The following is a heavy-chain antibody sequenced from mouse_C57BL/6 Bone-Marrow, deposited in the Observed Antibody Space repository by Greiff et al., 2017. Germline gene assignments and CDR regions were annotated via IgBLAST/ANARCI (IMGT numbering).Heavy chain of an antibody. J-gene: IGHJ2*01. CDR2: IRNKANGYTT. CDR3: ARYMDYGSSYSYYFDY. CDR1: GFTFTDYY. Sequence: EVQLQQSGGGLVQPGDSLSLSCAASGFTFTDYYMSWVRQPPGKALEWLGFIRNKANGYTTEYSASVKGRFTISRDNSQSILYLQMNALRAEDSATYYCARYMDYGSSYSYYFDYWGQGTTLTVSS. V-gene: IGHV7-3*01. D-gene: IGHD1-1*01.